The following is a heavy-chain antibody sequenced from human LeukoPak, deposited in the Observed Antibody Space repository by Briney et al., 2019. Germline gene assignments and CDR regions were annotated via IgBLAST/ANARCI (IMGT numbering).Heavy chain of an antibody. J-gene: IGHJ6*03. V-gene: IGHV1-69*01. CDR2: IIPIFGTA. CDR3: ARDRAKRSYDFWTYYYMDV. CDR1: GGTFSSYA. Sequence: SVKVSCKASGGTFSSYAISWVRQAPGQGLEWMGGIIPIFGTANYAQKFQGRVTITADESTSTAYMELSSLRSGDTAVYYCARDRAKRSYDFWTYYYMDVWGKGTTVTVSS. D-gene: IGHD3-3*01.